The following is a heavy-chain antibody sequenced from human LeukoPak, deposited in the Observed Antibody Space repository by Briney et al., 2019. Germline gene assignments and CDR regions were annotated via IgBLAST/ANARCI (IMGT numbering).Heavy chain of an antibody. D-gene: IGHD5/OR15-5a*01. J-gene: IGHJ4*02. CDR1: GGFIRNGNW. CDR2: IYRDGGT. V-gene: IGHV4-4*02. Sequence: KPSETLSLTCAVSGGFIRNGNWWSWVRPPPGKGLEWIGEIYRDGGTSYSATLKSRVAMSVDTSKNQFSLKLTSVTAADTAVYYCTRNGVYALDQWGQGTLVTVSS. CDR3: TRNGVYALDQ.